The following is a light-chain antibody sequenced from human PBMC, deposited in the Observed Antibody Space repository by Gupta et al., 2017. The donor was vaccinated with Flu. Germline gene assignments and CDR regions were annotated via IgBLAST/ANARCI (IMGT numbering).Light chain of an antibody. CDR2: WAS. CDR1: QSIFYSANNQNY. V-gene: IGKV4-1*01. J-gene: IGKJ2*01. Sequence: DIVMTQSPDSLAVSLGERTTINCKSSQSIFYSANNQNYLAWYQQKPGQPPKLLFYWASIRESGVPDRFSGSGSGTDFSLTISGLHAEDVAIYYRQQYYNSPYTFGQGTKLEIK. CDR3: QQYYNSPYT.